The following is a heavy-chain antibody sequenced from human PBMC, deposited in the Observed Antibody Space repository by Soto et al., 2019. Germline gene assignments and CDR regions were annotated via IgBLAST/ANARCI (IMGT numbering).Heavy chain of an antibody. CDR3: VARGMTYDFLSCPHPFDP. D-gene: IGHD3-3*01. J-gene: IGHJ5*02. CDR2: INHRGGA. V-gene: IGHV4-34*01. CDR1: NGSFTDYF. Sequence: SETLSLTCAAHNGSFTDYFWTWIRQSPGRGLEWIGEINHRGGATYNPSLRSRVTISIDTSKNHFSLSLRSLTAADTAVYYCVARGMTYDFLSCPHPFDPWGHGTLVTVSS.